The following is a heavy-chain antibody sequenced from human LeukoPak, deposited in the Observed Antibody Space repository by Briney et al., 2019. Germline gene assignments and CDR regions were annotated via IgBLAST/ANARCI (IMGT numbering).Heavy chain of an antibody. V-gene: IGHV4-59*01. CDR3: ARGGDSFGSGSYYKAYFDY. Sequence: SQTLSLTCTVSGGSISSYYWSWIRQPPGKGLEWVGSTYSSGSTNYNPSLKSRVTISVDTSKNQFSLHLSSVTAADTAVYYCARGGDSFGSGSYYKAYFDYWGQGTLVTVSS. CDR1: GGSISSYY. J-gene: IGHJ4*02. D-gene: IGHD3-10*01. CDR2: TYSSGST.